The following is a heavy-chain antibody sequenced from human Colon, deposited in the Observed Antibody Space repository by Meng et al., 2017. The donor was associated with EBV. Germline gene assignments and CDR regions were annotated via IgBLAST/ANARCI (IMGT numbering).Heavy chain of an antibody. CDR2: INHVGST. V-gene: IGHV4-34*01. CDR3: ASSDCSGGTCYLDC. Sequence: QGELQQGGVGRLKPSETLSLNCNGYGGSFSDSYWTWIRQPTGKGLEWIGEINHVGSTTYNPYLKSRVTISVETSKNQFSLKLSSVTAADAAVYYCASSDCSGGTCYLDCWGQGTLVTVSS. CDR1: GGSFSDSY. D-gene: IGHD2-15*01. J-gene: IGHJ4*02.